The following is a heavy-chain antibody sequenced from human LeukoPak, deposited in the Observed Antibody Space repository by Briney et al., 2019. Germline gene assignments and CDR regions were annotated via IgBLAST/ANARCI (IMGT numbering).Heavy chain of an antibody. CDR3: ARDFAVVYYGSGSLDY. CDR2: ISAYNGNT. J-gene: IGHJ4*02. Sequence: ASVKVCCKASGYTITCYGISWVRQAPGQGIGWVGWISAYNGNTNYAQKLQGRVTMTTDTPTSTAYMELRSLRSDDTAVYNCARDFAVVYYGSGSLDYWGQGTLVTVSS. D-gene: IGHD3-10*01. CDR1: GYTITCYG. V-gene: IGHV1-18*01.